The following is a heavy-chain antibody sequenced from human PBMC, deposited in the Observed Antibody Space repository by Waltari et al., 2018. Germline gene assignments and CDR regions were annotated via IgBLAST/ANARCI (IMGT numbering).Heavy chain of an antibody. CDR2: INSDGSGT. CDR3: ARSCGLRCHWFDP. Sequence: EVKLVESGEGLVPPGGSLRLPCAAYGSTVRSYWMHWVRQAPGKGLVWVSRINSDGSGTSYADSVKGRFTISRDNTKNTLYLQMNCLRAEDTAVYSCARSCGLRCHWFDPWGQGTLVTVSS. V-gene: IGHV3-74*01. J-gene: IGHJ5*02. D-gene: IGHD4-17*01. CDR1: GSTVRSYW.